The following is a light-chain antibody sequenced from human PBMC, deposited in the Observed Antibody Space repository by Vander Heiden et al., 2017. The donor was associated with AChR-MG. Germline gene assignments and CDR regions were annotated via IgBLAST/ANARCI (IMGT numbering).Light chain of an antibody. J-gene: IGLJ3*02. CDR3: YSAADNNGV. CDR2: KDS. V-gene: IGLV3-27*01. Sequence: SYELTPPSSVSVSPEPTARSPCSGDVLAKKYARWYQQKPGQAPVLVIYKDSERPSGIPERFSGSSSGTTVTLTISGAQVEDEADYYCYSAADNNGVFGGGTKLTVL. CDR1: VLAKKY.